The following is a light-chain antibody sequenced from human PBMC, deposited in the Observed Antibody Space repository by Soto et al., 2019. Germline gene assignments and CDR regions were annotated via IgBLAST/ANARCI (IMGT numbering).Light chain of an antibody. CDR1: ESVGSSL. CDR2: AAS. V-gene: IGKV3-20*01. CDR3: QHNGRS. Sequence: EIVMTQSPATVSVTQRERATLFCRTSESVGSSLLAWYQQKPGQAPRLLIYAASSRATGISDRFSGSGSGTDFTLIINRLDPEDSAVYYCQHNGRSFGQGARLEVK. J-gene: IGKJ5*01.